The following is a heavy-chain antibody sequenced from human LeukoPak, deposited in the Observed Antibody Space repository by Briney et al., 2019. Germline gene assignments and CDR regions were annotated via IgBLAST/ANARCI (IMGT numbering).Heavy chain of an antibody. V-gene: IGHV4-38-2*02. CDR1: GYSISSGYY. D-gene: IGHD3-10*01. Sequence: SETLSLTYTVSGYSISSGYYWGWIRQPPGKGLEWIGNIYRTGSTYYNPSLKSRVTISVDTSKNQFSLRLSSVTAADTAVYYCAKSNGYGLVDIWGQGTMVTVSS. CDR3: AKSNGYGLVDI. CDR2: IYRTGST. J-gene: IGHJ3*02.